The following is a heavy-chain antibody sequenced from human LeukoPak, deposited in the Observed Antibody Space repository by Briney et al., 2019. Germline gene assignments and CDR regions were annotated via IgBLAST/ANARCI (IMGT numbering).Heavy chain of an antibody. Sequence: SETLSLTCAVYGGSFSGYYWSWIRQPPGKGLEWIGEINHSGSTNYNPSLKSRVTISVDTSKNQFSLKLSSVTAADTAVYYYARPRRPSGPFDYWGQGTLVTVSS. CDR1: GGSFSGYY. CDR2: INHSGST. J-gene: IGHJ4*02. V-gene: IGHV4-34*01. D-gene: IGHD1-26*01. CDR3: ARPRRPSGPFDY.